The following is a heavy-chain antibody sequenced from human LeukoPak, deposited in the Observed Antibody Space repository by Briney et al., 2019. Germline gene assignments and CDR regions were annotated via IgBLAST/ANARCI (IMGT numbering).Heavy chain of an antibody. CDR2: ISGSGGST. CDR1: GFTFSRYA. D-gene: IGHD2-15*01. CDR3: AKDRTAVVVVVAATGPDY. Sequence: GGSLRLSCAASGFTFSRYAMSWVRQAPGRGLEWVSAISGSGGSTYYADSVKGRFTISRDNSKNTLYLQMNSLRADDTAVYYCAKDRTAVVVVVAATGPDYWGQRTLVTVSS. J-gene: IGHJ4*02. V-gene: IGHV3-23*01.